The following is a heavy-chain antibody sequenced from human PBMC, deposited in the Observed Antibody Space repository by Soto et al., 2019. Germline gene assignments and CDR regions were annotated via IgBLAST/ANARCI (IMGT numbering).Heavy chain of an antibody. J-gene: IGHJ4*02. CDR1: GFTFSDSY. Sequence: QVQLVETGGGLVKPGGSLRLSCAASGFTFSDSYMSWIRQPPGKGLEWVSYISSSGSIIYYADSVKGRFTISRDNAKNSLYLQMNSLRAEDTAVYYCARDLGYYDSSGYFDYWGQGTLVTVSS. CDR3: ARDLGYYDSSGYFDY. V-gene: IGHV3-11*01. CDR2: ISSSGSII. D-gene: IGHD3-22*01.